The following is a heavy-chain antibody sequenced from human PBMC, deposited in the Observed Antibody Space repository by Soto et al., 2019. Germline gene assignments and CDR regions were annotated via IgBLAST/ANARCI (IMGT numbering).Heavy chain of an antibody. CDR3: ARVGNGNYDWFDP. J-gene: IGHJ5*02. D-gene: IGHD1-7*01. CDR2: INPNSGGT. V-gene: IGHV1-2*02. CDR1: GYTFTGYY. Sequence: ASVKVSSKASGYTFTGYYMHWVRQSPGQGLESMGWINPNSGGTNYAQKFQGRVTMTRDTPISTAYIELSRLRSDDPAVYYWARVGNGNYDWFDPWGQGTLVTVSS.